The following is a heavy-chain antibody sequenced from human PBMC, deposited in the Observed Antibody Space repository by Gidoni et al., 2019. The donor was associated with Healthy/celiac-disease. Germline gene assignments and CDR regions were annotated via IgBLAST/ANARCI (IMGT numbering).Heavy chain of an antibody. CDR2: IYYSGST. CDR1: GGSLSSSS. Sequence: QVQLQESGPGLVKPSETLSLTCTASGGSLSSSSWSWIRQPPGKGLEWIGYIYYSGSTNYNPSLKSRVTISVDTSKNQFSLKLSSVTAADTAVYYCARLPPRHSSLLVGGSLEYYFDYWGQGTLVTVSS. V-gene: IGHV4-59*08. D-gene: IGHD2-8*02. J-gene: IGHJ4*02. CDR3: ARLPPRHSSLLVGGSLEYYFDY.